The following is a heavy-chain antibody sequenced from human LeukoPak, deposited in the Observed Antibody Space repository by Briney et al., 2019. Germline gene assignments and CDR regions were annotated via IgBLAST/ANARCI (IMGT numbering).Heavy chain of an antibody. CDR2: IYDIGTT. D-gene: IGHD3-10*01. V-gene: IGHV4-59*08. Sequence: SETLSLTCTVSGGSLGRELWTWIRQPPGKGLEWIGYIYDIGTTNYNPSLKSRVTIFVDTSRNQFSLNLTSVTAADTAVYYCARLYGSGPRGAFDIWGQGTLVTVSS. J-gene: IGHJ3*02. CDR3: ARLYGSGPRGAFDI. CDR1: GGSLGREL.